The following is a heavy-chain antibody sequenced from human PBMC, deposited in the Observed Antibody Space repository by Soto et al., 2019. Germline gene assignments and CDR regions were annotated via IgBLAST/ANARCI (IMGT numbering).Heavy chain of an antibody. CDR3: ARELERLLGY. J-gene: IGHJ4*02. CDR2: ISYDGSNK. D-gene: IGHD3-10*01. V-gene: IGHV3-30-3*01. CDR1: GFTFSSYA. Sequence: QVQPVESGGGVVQPGRSLRLSCVASGFTFSSYAMHWVRQAPGKGLEWVAVISYDGSNKYYADSVKGRFTISRDNSKNTLYLQMNNLRAEDTAVYYCARELERLLGYWGQGTLVTVSS.